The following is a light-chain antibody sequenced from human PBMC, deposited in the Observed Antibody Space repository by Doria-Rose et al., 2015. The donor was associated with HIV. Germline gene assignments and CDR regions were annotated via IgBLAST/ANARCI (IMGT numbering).Light chain of an antibody. V-gene: IGKV3-20*01. J-gene: IGKJ1*01. CDR2: DGS. CDR3: HQYGTSWT. Sequence: EIVTTQSPGTLSLSPAERATLSCRASQSFSSTYLAWYQQKPGQAPSLLIYDGSTRATGIPDRISASGSGTDFTLTINRLEPEDFALYYCHQYGTSWTFGQGTKVEI. CDR1: QSFSSTY.